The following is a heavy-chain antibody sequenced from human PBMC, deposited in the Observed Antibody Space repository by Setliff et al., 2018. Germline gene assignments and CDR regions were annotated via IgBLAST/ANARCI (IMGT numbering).Heavy chain of an antibody. CDR3: AREQWLDPPGYYYMDV. V-gene: IGHV4-4*07. J-gene: IGHJ6*03. CDR1: GGSISSYY. D-gene: IGHD6-19*01. Sequence: SETLSLTCTVSGGSISSYYWSWIRQPAGKGLEWIGHIYIGGSANYNPSLKSRVTMSIDTSKNQFSLKLSSVTAADMAVYYCAREQWLDPPGYYYMDVWARGTTVTVSS. CDR2: IYIGGSA.